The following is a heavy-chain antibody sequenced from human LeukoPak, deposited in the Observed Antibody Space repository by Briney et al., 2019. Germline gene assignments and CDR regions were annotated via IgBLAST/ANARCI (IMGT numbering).Heavy chain of an antibody. CDR1: GFTFSRYG. J-gene: IGHJ6*02. CDR3: VNPGWYYDSSRYSYYYGMDV. CDR2: IVSNGDST. D-gene: IGHD3-22*01. V-gene: IGHV3-64D*09. Sequence: PGGSLRLSCSASGFTFSRYGMHWVRQAPGKGLEYVSAIVSNGDSTYYADSVKGRFTISRDNAKNTLYLQMSSLRPDDTAVYYCVNPGWYYDSSRYSYYYGMDVWGQGTTVTVSS.